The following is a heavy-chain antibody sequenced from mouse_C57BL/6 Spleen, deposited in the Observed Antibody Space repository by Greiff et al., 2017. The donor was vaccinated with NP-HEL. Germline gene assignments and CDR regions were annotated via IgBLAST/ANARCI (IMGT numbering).Heavy chain of an antibody. Sequence: ESGAELVKPGASVKISCKASGYAFSSYWMNWVKQRPGKGLEWIGQIYPGDGDTNYNGKFKGKATLTADKSSSTAYMQLSSLTSEDSAVYFGERSAQAHCYDYWGQGTTLTVSS. V-gene: IGHV1-80*01. J-gene: IGHJ2*01. D-gene: IGHD3-2*02. CDR1: GYAFSSYW. CDR2: IYPGDGDT. CDR3: ERSAQAHCYDY.